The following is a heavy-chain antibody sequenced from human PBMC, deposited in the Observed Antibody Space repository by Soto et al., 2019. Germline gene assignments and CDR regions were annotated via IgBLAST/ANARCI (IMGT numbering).Heavy chain of an antibody. CDR2: ISHNGNT. Sequence: SETLSLTCTVSGGSVNSGAYSWSWIRQPPGKGLQWIGYISHNGNTRYNPSLNNRVTISVDTSKNQFSLHLNSVTAADTAVYYCARESAPAVLRLSYFDYWGQGTLVTVSS. V-gene: IGHV4-61*08. CDR3: ARESAPAVLRLSYFDY. CDR1: GGSVNSGAYS. J-gene: IGHJ4*02. D-gene: IGHD2-2*01.